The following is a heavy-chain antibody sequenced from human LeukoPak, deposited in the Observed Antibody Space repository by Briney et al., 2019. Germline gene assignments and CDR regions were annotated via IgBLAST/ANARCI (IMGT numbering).Heavy chain of an antibody. J-gene: IGHJ4*02. CDR1: GFTFSSYA. V-gene: IGHV3-30*04. CDR3: AREAH. CDR2: ISYDGSNK. Sequence: GGSLRLSCAASGFTFSSYAMHWVRQAPGKGLEWVAVISYDGSNKYYADSVKGRFTISRDNSKNTLYLQMKSLRAEDTAVYYCAREAHWGQGTLVTVSS.